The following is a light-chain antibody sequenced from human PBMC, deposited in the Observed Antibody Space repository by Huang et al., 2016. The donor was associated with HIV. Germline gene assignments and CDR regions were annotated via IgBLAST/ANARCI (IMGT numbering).Light chain of an antibody. CDR3: QQSHTIPWT. V-gene: IGKV1-39*01. CDR1: QGISSY. Sequence: DIQMTQSPSSLSASVGDRGTISCRASQGISSYLNWYQHNPGAAPRLLLYGASTLQTGVPSRFSGSGSGTYFTLTISSLRPEDFATYYCQQSHTIPWTFGQGTRV. J-gene: IGKJ1*01. CDR2: GAS.